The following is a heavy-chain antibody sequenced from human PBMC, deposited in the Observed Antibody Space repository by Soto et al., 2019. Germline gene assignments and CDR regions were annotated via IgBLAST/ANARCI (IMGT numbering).Heavy chain of an antibody. J-gene: IGHJ4*02. CDR3: ARGGITAVRNYYFDL. CDR1: GDSISSSEW. V-gene: IGHV4-4*02. Sequence: QVQLQESGPGLVKPSGTLSLNCKVSGDSISSSEWWSWVHQPPGKGLEWIAEIHHSGPTNYNPSLQSRVTITVDKSKNQISLRLSTVTAADTAVYYCARGGITAVRNYYFDLWGQGTLVTVSS. D-gene: IGHD1-20*01. CDR2: IHHSGPT.